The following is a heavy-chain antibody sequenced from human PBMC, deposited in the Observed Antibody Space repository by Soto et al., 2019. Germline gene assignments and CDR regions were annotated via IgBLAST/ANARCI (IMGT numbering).Heavy chain of an antibody. J-gene: IGHJ6*02. V-gene: IGHV1-58*01. CDR3: AACDWNYSFYYYYGMDV. D-gene: IGHD1-7*01. CDR2: IVVGSGNT. Sequence: ASVKVSCKASGFTFTSSAVQWVRQARGQRLEWIGWIVVGSGNTNYAQKFQERVTITRDMSTSTAYMELSSLRSEDTAVYYCAACDWNYSFYYYYGMDVWGQGTTVTVSS. CDR1: GFTFTSSA.